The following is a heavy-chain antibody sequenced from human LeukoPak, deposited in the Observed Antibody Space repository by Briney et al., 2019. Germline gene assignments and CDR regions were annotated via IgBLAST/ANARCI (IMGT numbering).Heavy chain of an antibody. CDR1: GFNFNNYP. D-gene: IGHD1-26*01. CDR3: AKENPVGGTNYFDY. J-gene: IGHJ4*02. Sequence: GGSLRLSCAASGFNFNNYPMSWVRQAPGKGLEWVSAITSSGDTIYYADSVRGRFTISRDNSKNTLYLQMNTLRAEDRAVYYCAKENPVGGTNYFDYWGQGTLVTVSS. V-gene: IGHV3-23*01. CDR2: ITSSGDTI.